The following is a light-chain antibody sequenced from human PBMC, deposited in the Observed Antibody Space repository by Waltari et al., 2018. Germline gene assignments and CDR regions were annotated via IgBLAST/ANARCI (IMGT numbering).Light chain of an antibody. CDR2: HAS. J-gene: IGKJ1*01. CDR3: QKYDSLPAT. CDR1: ESGSKF. V-gene: IGKV3-20*01. Sequence: SCRAGESGSKFLAWYQQKPGQSPRLLIFHASNRASGIPDRFSGSGFGTDFSLTISRLDPEDFAVYYCQKYDSLPATFGQGTKVEIK.